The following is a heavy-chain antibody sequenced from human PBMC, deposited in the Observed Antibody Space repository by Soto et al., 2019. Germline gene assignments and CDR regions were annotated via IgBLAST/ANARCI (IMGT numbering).Heavy chain of an antibody. CDR1: GASIGRGGYY. J-gene: IGHJ4*02. CDR2: IHFSGET. CDR3: ARDQGGDLDY. Sequence: SETLSLTCTVSGASIGRGGYYWTWIRQHPGKALEWMGHIHFSGETNYNPSLMGRLTMSIDTSTNQFSLNLAAVTAADTAMYYCARDQGGDLDYWGQGTLVTVPQ. V-gene: IGHV4-31*03. D-gene: IGHD2-21*01.